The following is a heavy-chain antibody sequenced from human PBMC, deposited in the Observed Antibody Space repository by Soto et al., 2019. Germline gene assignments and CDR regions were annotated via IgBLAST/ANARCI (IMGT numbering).Heavy chain of an antibody. J-gene: IGHJ4*02. V-gene: IGHV1-69*13. CDR3: ARYVPAATLLDY. CDR1: GGTFSSYA. CDR2: IIPIFGTA. Sequence: SVKVSCKASGGTFSSYAIRWVRQAPGQGLEWMGGIIPIFGTANYAQKFQGRVTITADEYTRPAYMELSSLRSEDTAVYYCARYVPAATLLDYWGQGTLVTVSS. D-gene: IGHD2-2*01.